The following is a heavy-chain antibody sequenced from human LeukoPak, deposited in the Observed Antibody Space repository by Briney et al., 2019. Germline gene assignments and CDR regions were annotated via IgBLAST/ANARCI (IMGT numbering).Heavy chain of an antibody. J-gene: IGHJ4*02. V-gene: IGHV1-69*04. CDR2: IIPILGIA. CDR3: ARDNIGPDFDY. Sequence: SVKVSCKASGGXFSSYAMSWVRQAPGQGLEWMGRIIPILGIANYAQKFQGRVTITADKSTSTAYMELSSLRSEDTAVYYCARDNIGPDFDYWGQGTLVTVSS. CDR1: GGXFSSYA. D-gene: IGHD2/OR15-2a*01.